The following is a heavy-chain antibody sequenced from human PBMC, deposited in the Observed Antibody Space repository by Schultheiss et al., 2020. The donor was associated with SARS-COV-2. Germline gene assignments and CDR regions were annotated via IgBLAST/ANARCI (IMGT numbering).Heavy chain of an antibody. Sequence: SETLSLTCTVSGGSISSYYWSWIRQPPGKGLEWIGYIYYSGSTNYNPSLKSRVTISVDTSKNQFSLKLSSVTAADTAVYYCARDDRYCSSTSCYALGYYYYYMDVWGKGTTVTVSS. J-gene: IGHJ6*03. CDR3: ARDDRYCSSTSCYALGYYYYYMDV. CDR1: GGSISSYY. CDR2: IYYSGST. D-gene: IGHD2-2*01. V-gene: IGHV4-59*01.